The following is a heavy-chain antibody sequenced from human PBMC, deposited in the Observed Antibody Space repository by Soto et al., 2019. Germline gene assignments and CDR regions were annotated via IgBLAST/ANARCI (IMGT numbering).Heavy chain of an antibody. J-gene: IGHJ4*02. CDR3: ARRLRTGKYFDH. CDR2: TSYSGAS. D-gene: IGHD1-1*01. Sequence: PSETLSLTCTVSGGSIRNSDYYWVWIRQPPGKGLEWIGSTSYSGASYYNPSLRSRITFSVDTSENQFSVRLSSVTGADTAVYYCARRLRTGKYFDHWGQGTLVTV. V-gene: IGHV4-39*01. CDR1: GGSIRNSDYY.